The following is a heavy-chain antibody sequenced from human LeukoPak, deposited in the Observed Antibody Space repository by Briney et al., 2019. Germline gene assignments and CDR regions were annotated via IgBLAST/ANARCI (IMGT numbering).Heavy chain of an antibody. J-gene: IGHJ4*02. D-gene: IGHD6-19*01. Sequence: GGSLRLSCAASGFSVSSNYMSWVRQAPGKGLEWASVIYSGGSTYYADSVKGRFIISRDNSENTLFLQMNNLRVEDTAVYYCARNGYTSGWYRNWGQGTLVTVSS. V-gene: IGHV3-66*01. CDR1: GFSVSSNY. CDR3: ARNGYTSGWYRN. CDR2: IYSGGST.